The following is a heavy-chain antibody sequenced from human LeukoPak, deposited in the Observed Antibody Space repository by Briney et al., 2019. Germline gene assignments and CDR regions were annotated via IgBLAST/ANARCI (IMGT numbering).Heavy chain of an antibody. V-gene: IGHV1-46*01. Sequence: GASVKVSCKASGYTFTSYYMHWVRQAPGQGLEWMGIINPSGGSTSYAQKFQGRVTMTRDMSTSTVYMELNSLRAEDTAVYYCARSAENNWYSSSWYAPYFDYWGQGTLVTVSS. CDR1: GYTFTSYY. CDR3: ARSAENNWYSSSWYAPYFDY. CDR2: INPSGGST. D-gene: IGHD6-13*01. J-gene: IGHJ4*02.